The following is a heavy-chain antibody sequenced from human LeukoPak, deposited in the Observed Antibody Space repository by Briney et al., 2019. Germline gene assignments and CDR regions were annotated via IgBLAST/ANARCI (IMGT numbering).Heavy chain of an antibody. CDR3: AKLPWTYCSGGSCYGQH. V-gene: IGHV3-30-3*02. Sequence: GGSLRLSCAASGFTFSSYAMHWVRQAPGKGLEWVAVISYDGSNKYYADSVKGRFTISRDNSKNTLYLQMNSLRAEDTAVYYCAKLPWTYCSGGSCYGQHWGQGTLVTVSS. D-gene: IGHD2-15*01. CDR1: GFTFSSYA. CDR2: ISYDGSNK. J-gene: IGHJ1*01.